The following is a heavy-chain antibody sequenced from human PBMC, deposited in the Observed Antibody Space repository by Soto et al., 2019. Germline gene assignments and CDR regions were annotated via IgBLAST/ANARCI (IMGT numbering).Heavy chain of an antibody. Sequence: GGSLRLSCAASGFTFSSYDMHWVRQGTGKGLEWVSAIGTAGDTYYPGSVKGRFTISRENAKNSLYLQMNSLRAGDTAVYYCARAWAVSGTASHCYGQDVSGQGTPVTVSS. CDR1: GFTFSSYD. J-gene: IGHJ6*02. D-gene: IGHD6-19*01. CDR2: IGTAGDT. V-gene: IGHV3-13*04. CDR3: ARAWAVSGTASHCYGQDV.